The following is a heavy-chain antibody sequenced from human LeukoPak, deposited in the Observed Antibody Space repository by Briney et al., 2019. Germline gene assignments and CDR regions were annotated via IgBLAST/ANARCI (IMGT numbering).Heavy chain of an antibody. CDR3: ARVVTFGYYYMDV. CDR1: GGSISSGDYY. V-gene: IGHV4-30-4*08. J-gene: IGHJ6*03. Sequence: SETLSLTCTVSGGSISSGDYYWSWIRQPPGKGLEWIGYIYYSGSTYYNPSLKSRVTISVDTSKNQFPLKLSSVTAADTAVYYCARVVTFGYYYMDVWGKGTTVTVSS. D-gene: IGHD3-16*01. CDR2: IYYSGST.